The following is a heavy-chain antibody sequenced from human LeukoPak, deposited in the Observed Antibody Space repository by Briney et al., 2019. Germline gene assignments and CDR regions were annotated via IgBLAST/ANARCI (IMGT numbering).Heavy chain of an antibody. Sequence: GGSLRLSCSASGFTFSTYAMHWVRQAPGMGLEYVSAISSDGGSTYYADSVKGTFTISRDNSKNTLYLQMSSLRPDDTAVYYCVKWRAAMAPRDYYYGMDVWGQGTTVTVSS. D-gene: IGHD6-6*01. CDR2: ISSDGGST. CDR3: VKWRAAMAPRDYYYGMDV. J-gene: IGHJ6*02. CDR1: GFTFSTYA. V-gene: IGHV3-64D*09.